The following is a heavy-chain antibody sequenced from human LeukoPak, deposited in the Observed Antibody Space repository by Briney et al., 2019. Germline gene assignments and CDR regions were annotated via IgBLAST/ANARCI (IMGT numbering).Heavy chain of an antibody. D-gene: IGHD3-3*01. CDR2: ISGSGGST. Sequence: GGSLRLSCAASGFTFSSYAMSCVRQAPGKGLEWVSAISGSGGSTYYADSVKGRFTISRDNSKNTLYLQMNSLRAEDTAVYYCAKDALYYDFWSGYYKAQYYFDYWGQGTLVTVS. CDR1: GFTFSSYA. J-gene: IGHJ4*02. CDR3: AKDALYYDFWSGYYKAQYYFDY. V-gene: IGHV3-23*01.